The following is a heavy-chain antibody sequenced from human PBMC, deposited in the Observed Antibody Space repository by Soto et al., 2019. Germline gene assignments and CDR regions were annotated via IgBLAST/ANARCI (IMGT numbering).Heavy chain of an antibody. CDR3: AKERGDAYNDLGYLDY. Sequence: QVQLVESGGGVVQPGRSLRLSCAASGFTFSSYGLYWFRQAPGKGLEWVAVISYDGKNKYYGDSVRGRFTISRDTSKNTLYLQMNSLRVDDTAVYYCAKERGDAYNDLGYLDYWGQGTLVTVSS. CDR1: GFTFSSYG. V-gene: IGHV3-30*18. J-gene: IGHJ4*02. D-gene: IGHD3-10*01. CDR2: ISYDGKNK.